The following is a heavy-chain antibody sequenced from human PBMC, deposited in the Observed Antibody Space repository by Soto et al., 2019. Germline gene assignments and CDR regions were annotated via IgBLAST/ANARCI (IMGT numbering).Heavy chain of an antibody. CDR1: GGSFSGYY. CDR3: ARAPPGPLAGYYFDY. D-gene: IGHD6-13*01. Sequence: SETLSLTCAVYGGSFSGYYWSWIRQPPGKGLEWIGEINHSGSTNYNPSLKSRVTISVDTSKNQFSLKLSSVTAADTAVYYCARAPPGPLAGYYFDYWGQGTLVTVSS. J-gene: IGHJ4*02. V-gene: IGHV4-34*01. CDR2: INHSGST.